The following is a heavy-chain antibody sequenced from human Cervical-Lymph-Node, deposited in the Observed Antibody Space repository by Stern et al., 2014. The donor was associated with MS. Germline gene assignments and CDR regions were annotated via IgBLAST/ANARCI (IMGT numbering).Heavy chain of an antibody. CDR2: ISASNANA. CDR3: ARGLLGSENAFDI. CDR1: GYTFTSYA. J-gene: IGHJ3*02. V-gene: IGHV1-18*01. Sequence: QDQLVQSGAEVKKPGASVKVSCKASGYTFTSYAISWVRQAPGQGLEWMGGISASNANANYAQKLQGRVTMTADASTSTAYMELRSLRSDDTAVYYCARGLLGSENAFDIWGQGTMVTVSS. D-gene: IGHD2-15*01.